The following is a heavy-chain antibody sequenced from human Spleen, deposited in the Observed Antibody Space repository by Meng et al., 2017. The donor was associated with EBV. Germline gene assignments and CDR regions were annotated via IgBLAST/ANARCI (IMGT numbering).Heavy chain of an antibody. J-gene: IGHJ2*01. Sequence: QISVTEFGPSLVKPTQTLTLPCSVSGFSLNSSGANVGWIRQPPGRALEWLAVIYWDDYKRYNPSLRSRLTITKDTSKSQVVLTMTNMDPVDTATYFCAPVAGFTYAYGSFRSPWYFDLWGRGTLVTVSS. D-gene: IGHD3-16*01. CDR3: APVAGFTYAYGSFRSPWYFDL. CDR2: IYWDDYK. CDR1: GFSLNSSGAN. V-gene: IGHV2-5*02.